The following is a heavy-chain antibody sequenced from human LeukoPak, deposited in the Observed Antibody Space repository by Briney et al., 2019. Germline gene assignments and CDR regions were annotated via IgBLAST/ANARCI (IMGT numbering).Heavy chain of an antibody. V-gene: IGHV3-48*03. CDR1: GYSFSNHE. CDR3: ARDRPRSDSYYVFDY. CDR2: INSGGTTK. Sequence: GGSLRFSCEASGYSFSNHEMNWVRQAPGKGLEWLSYINSGGTTKYYADSVKGRFTISRDNAKNSLYLQMNSLRADDTAVYYCARDRPRSDSYYVFDYWGQGNLVIVSS. D-gene: IGHD3-10*01. J-gene: IGHJ4*02.